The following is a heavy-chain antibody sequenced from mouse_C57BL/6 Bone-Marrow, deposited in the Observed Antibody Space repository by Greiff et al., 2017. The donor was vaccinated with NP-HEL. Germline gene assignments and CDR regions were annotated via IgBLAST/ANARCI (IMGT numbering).Heavy chain of an antibody. CDR2: IEPENGDT. Sequence: VQLKQSGAEGGRPGASVKLSCTASGFNIKDDYMHWVKQRPEKGMEWIGWIEPENGDTEYASKFQGKATITADTSSNTAYLQLSSLTSEDTAVYYCTTGFAMDYWGQGTSVTVSS. J-gene: IGHJ4*01. CDR3: TTGFAMDY. CDR1: GFNIKDDY. V-gene: IGHV14-4*01.